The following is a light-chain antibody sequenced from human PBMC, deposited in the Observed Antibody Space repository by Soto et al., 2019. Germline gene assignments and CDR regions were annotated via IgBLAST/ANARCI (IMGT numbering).Light chain of an antibody. V-gene: IGKV3-20*01. CDR3: QQYHWAPDT. CDR2: QTS. Sequence: ELVLTQSPGTLSLSPGERATLSCRASQYINTRLAWYQHRPGQAPRLLIYQTSLRAAVIPDRFSGSWSGTDVTLTVSRLEPEDFAMYYCQQYHWAPDTFGQGTRLEIK. J-gene: IGKJ5*01. CDR1: QYINTR.